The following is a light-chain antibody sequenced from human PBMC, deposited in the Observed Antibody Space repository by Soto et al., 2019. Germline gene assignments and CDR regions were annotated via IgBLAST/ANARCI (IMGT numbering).Light chain of an antibody. V-gene: IGKV3-15*01. CDR3: QQYNNWPPT. CDR2: GAS. CDR1: QSVSGN. J-gene: IGKJ1*01. Sequence: EIVMTQSPATLSVSPGERATLSCRASQSVSGNLAWYQQKPGQAPRLLIYGASTGATGIPARFSGSGSGTEFTLTNSSLQSEDFAVYYCQQYNNWPPTFGQGTKVEIK.